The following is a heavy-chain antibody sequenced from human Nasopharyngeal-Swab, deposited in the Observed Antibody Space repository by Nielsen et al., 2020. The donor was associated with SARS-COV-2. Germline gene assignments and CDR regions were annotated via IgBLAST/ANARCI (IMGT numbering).Heavy chain of an antibody. D-gene: IGHD6-13*01. CDR1: GGSISSYS. V-gene: IGHV4-59*01. Sequence: SQTLSLTCAVSGGSISSYSWSWIRLPPGKGLEWIGYIYYSGSTNYSPYLKSRVTISVDTSKNQFSLKLNSVTAADTAVYYCARTAGYYYMDVWGKGTTVTVSS. CDR3: ARTAGYYYMDV. J-gene: IGHJ6*03. CDR2: IYYSGST.